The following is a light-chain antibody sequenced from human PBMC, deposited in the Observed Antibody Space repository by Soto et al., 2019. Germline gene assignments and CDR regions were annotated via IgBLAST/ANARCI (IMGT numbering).Light chain of an antibody. CDR1: QGIGDT. V-gene: IGKV3-20*01. Sequence: EVVMRQSPATLSVSPGEGATLSCRASQGIGDTLAWYQHKPGQAPRLLIYGASSRATGIPDRFSGSGSGTDFTVTISRLEPEDFDVYYCQQHGSSPPTLGQGTRLEIK. CDR2: GAS. J-gene: IGKJ5*01. CDR3: QQHGSSPPT.